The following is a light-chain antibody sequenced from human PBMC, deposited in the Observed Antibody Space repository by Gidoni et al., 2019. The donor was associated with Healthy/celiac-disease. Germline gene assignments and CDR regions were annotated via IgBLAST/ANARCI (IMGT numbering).Light chain of an antibody. CDR1: QSISSW. CDR2: KAS. J-gene: IGKJ2*01. Sequence: DIQMTQSPSTLSASVGDRVTITCRASQSISSWLAWYQQKPGKAPKLLIYKASSLESGVPSRFSGNGSGTEFTLTISSLQPDDFATNYCQQYNSYSYTFGQGTKLEIK. CDR3: QQYNSYSYT. V-gene: IGKV1-5*03.